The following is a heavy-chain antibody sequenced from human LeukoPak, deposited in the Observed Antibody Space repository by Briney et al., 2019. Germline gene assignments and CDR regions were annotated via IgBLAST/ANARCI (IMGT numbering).Heavy chain of an antibody. J-gene: IGHJ3*01. CDR2: ISPNSGGT. CDR1: GYTFTDYR. Sequence: ASVKVSCKASGYTFTDYRIHWVRQAPGQGLGWMGWISPNSGGTISAQKFQGRVTMTRDTSTSIVYTELSSLRSEDTAVYYCARDRVRPTRGSFDLWGQGTMVTVSS. D-gene: IGHD3-10*01. V-gene: IGHV1-2*02. CDR3: ARDRVRPTRGSFDL.